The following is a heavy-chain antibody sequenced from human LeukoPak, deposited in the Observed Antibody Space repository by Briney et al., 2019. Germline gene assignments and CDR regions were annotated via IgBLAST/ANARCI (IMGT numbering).Heavy chain of an antibody. D-gene: IGHD5-18*01. CDR2: IYSGGST. CDR3: ARAVAEYSYGYLIDYYYMDV. J-gene: IGHJ6*03. V-gene: IGHV3-53*01. CDR1: GFTVSSNY. Sequence: PGGSLRLSCAASGFTVSSNYMSWVRQAPGKGLEWVSVIYSGGSTYYADSMKGRFTISRDNSKKTLYLQMNSVRAEDTAVYYCARAVAEYSYGYLIDYYYMDVWGKGTTVTVSS.